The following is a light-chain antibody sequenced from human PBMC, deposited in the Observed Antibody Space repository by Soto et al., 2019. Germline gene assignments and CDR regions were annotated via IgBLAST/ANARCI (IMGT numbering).Light chain of an antibody. CDR1: QTISTC. CDR3: QQCLTTPRT. V-gene: IGKV1-39*01. CDR2: GAS. J-gene: IGKJ1*01. Sequence: DIQMTQFPSSLSASVGDRVTITCRASQTISTCLNWYQHKAGTAPKLLLYGASDLESGIPSRFSGSGSGTYFTLTISSLQPEDFAIYYCQQCLTTPRTFGQGTRVEI.